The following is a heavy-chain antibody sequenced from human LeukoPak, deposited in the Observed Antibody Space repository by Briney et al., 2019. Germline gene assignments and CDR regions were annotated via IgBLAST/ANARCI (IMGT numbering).Heavy chain of an antibody. Sequence: GGSLRLSCAASGFTFSSYVMYWVRQAPGKGLEWVARMSYDGSNKYYADSVKRRFTISRDNSKNTLYLQMNSLRVEDTAVYYCAASPSVAGSDYWGQGTLVTVSS. CDR3: AASPSVAGSDY. J-gene: IGHJ4*02. D-gene: IGHD6-19*01. CDR1: GFTFSSYV. CDR2: MSYDGSNK. V-gene: IGHV3-30*03.